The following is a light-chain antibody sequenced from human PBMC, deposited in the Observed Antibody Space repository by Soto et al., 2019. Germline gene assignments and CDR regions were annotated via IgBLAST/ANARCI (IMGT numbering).Light chain of an antibody. CDR3: ASWDDSVNGLV. J-gene: IGLJ3*02. CDR1: SSNIGSNN. Sequence: QSVLTQPPSASATPGQRVTISCSGSSSNIGSNNVEWYQHLPGTAPKLLIYSNNQGPSGVPDRFSGSKSGTSASLAISGLQSEDEADYYCASWDDSVNGLVIGGGTKVTVL. CDR2: SNN. V-gene: IGLV1-44*01.